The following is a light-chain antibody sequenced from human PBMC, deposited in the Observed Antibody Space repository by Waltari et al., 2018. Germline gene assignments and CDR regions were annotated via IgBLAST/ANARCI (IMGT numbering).Light chain of an antibody. V-gene: IGKV2-24*01. CDR3: MQTTDFPWT. Sequence: DIVMTQTPPSSPVTLGQPASISCRSSQSLVHSNGNTYLSWLHQRPGQPTRLLIYKIFNLFSGVPDRFSGSRAGTNFTLRISRVEAEDVGVYYCMQTTDFPWTFGQGTKVEIK. CDR1: QSLVHSNGNTY. J-gene: IGKJ1*01. CDR2: KIF.